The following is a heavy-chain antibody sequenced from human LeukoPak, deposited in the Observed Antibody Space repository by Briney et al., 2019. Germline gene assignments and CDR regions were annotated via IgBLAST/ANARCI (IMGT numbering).Heavy chain of an antibody. D-gene: IGHD3-9*01. Sequence: PSETLSLTCTVSGGSIGTSYWTWIRQPPGRGLEWIGYIYYSGRTSYNSSLRSRVTISVDTSQNQFSLKLSSVTAADTALYYCARGYYDMNSAYYDAFDIWGQGTMVTVSS. V-gene: IGHV4-59*01. CDR1: GGSIGTSY. CDR2: IYYSGRT. J-gene: IGHJ3*02. CDR3: ARGYYDMNSAYYDAFDI.